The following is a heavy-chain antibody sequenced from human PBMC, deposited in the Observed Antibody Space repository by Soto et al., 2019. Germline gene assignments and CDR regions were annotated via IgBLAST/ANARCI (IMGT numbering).Heavy chain of an antibody. CDR1: GGSLSSFY. Sequence: SETLSLTCTVSGGSLSSFYWGWIRRPPGKGLEWIGYIYHSGTTKYNSSLKSRVTMSVDSSKNEFSLKLTSVTAADTAVYYCAXVHKEELVTLPDAHYDHWGHGTLVTVSS. D-gene: IGHD1-26*01. CDR2: IYHSGTT. V-gene: IGHV4-59*01. J-gene: IGHJ4*01. CDR3: AXVHKEELVTLPDAHYDH.